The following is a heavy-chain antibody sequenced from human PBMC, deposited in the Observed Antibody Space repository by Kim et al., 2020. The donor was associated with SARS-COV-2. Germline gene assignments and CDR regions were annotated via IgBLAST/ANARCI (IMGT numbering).Heavy chain of an antibody. Sequence: GGSLRLSCAASGFTFSGSAIHWVRQASGKGLEWVGRIRAKAYSYATAYAASVKGRFTVSRDDSKNTAYLQMNSLETEDTAVYYCTRPEISTSYNYGMYVWGQGTTVTVS. J-gene: IGHJ6*02. CDR2: IRAKAYSYAT. CDR3: TRPEISTSYNYGMYV. V-gene: IGHV3-73*01. CDR1: GFTFSGSA. D-gene: IGHD2-2*01.